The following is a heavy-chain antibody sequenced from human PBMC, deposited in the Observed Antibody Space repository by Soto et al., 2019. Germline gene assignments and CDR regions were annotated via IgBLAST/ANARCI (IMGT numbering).Heavy chain of an antibody. Sequence: SLSLTCTVSGGSISSGDYYWSWIGQPPGKGLEWIGYIYYSGSTYYNPSLKSRVNISVDTSKNQFSLKLCSVTAADTAVYYCARTMVRGVIISSYYGMDVWGQGTTVTVSS. CDR3: ARTMVRGVIISSYYGMDV. CDR1: GGSISSGDYY. CDR2: IYYSGST. J-gene: IGHJ6*02. V-gene: IGHV4-30-4*01. D-gene: IGHD3-10*01.